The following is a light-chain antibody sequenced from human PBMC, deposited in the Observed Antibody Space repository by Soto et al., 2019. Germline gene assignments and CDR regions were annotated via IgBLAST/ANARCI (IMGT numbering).Light chain of an antibody. Sequence: QSVLTQPPSVSGAPGQRVTISCTGSSSNIGAGYDVHWYQQLPGTAPKLLIYGNSNRPSGVPDRFSGFKSGTSASLAITGLQAEDEADYYRQSYDSSLSALFGGGTKLTVL. V-gene: IGLV1-40*01. J-gene: IGLJ3*02. CDR2: GNS. CDR3: QSYDSSLSAL. CDR1: SSNIGAGYD.